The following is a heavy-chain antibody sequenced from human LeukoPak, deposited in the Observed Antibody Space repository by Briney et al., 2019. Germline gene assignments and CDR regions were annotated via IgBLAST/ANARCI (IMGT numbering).Heavy chain of an antibody. CDR3: ARDPAGYCSSTSCALTAWFDP. Sequence: SETLSLTCTVSGYSISSGYYWAWIRPPPGKGLEWIGSIYHSGSTYYNPSLKSRVTISVDTSKNQFSLKLSSVTAADTAVYYCARDPAGYCSSTSCALTAWFDPWGQGTLVTVSS. J-gene: IGHJ5*02. D-gene: IGHD2-2*01. V-gene: IGHV4-38-2*02. CDR2: IYHSGST. CDR1: GYSISSGYY.